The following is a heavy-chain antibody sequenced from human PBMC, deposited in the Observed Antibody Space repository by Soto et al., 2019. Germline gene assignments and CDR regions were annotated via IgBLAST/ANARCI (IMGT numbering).Heavy chain of an antibody. CDR3: AKDGKSGYYYYSFDY. D-gene: IGHD3-22*01. CDR2: IGGNGGST. Sequence: EVQLLESGGGLVQPGGSLRLSCAASGFTFRSHGMSWVRQAPGKGLEWVSSIGGNGGSTYYADSVRGRFTISRDNSKNTLYLQMNSLRAEDTAVYYCAKDGKSGYYYYSFDYWGQGTLVTVSS. J-gene: IGHJ4*02. V-gene: IGHV3-23*01. CDR1: GFTFRSHG.